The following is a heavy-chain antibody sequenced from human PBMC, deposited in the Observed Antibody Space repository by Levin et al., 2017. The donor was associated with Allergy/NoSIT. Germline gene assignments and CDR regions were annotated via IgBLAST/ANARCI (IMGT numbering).Heavy chain of an antibody. CDR1: GFTFSSYS. Sequence: PGESLKISCAASGFTFSSYSMNWVRQAPGKGLEWVSSISSSSSYIYYADSVKGRFTISRDNAKNSLYLQMNSLRAEDTAVYYCARSYYYDSSGYYFGMDVWGQGTTVTVSS. D-gene: IGHD3-22*01. V-gene: IGHV3-21*01. J-gene: IGHJ6*02. CDR2: ISSSSSYI. CDR3: ARSYYYDSSGYYFGMDV.